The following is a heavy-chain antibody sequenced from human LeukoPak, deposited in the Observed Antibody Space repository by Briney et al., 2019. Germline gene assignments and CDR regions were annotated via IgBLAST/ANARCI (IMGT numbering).Heavy chain of an antibody. CDR3: ASLAQYSSSWPFDY. J-gene: IGHJ4*02. CDR2: INPNSGET. D-gene: IGHD6-13*01. V-gene: IGHV1-2*02. CDR1: GYSLTGYY. Sequence: ASVKVSCKASGYSLTGYYMHWVRQAPGQGLEWMGWINPNSGETGYAQEFQGRVTMTRDTSISTAYMELSRLRSDDTAVYYCASLAQYSSSWPFDYWGQGTLVTVSS.